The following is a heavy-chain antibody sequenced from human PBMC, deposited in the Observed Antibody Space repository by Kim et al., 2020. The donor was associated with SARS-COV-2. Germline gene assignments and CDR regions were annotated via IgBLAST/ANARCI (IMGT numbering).Heavy chain of an antibody. Sequence: VKVSCKASGYTFTSYGISWLRQAPGQGLEWMGWISVYNANTNYAQNLQARLTMTTDTSTSTAYMELRSLTSDDTAVYYCARDPAYDSSVYAADYWGQGTLVTVSS. D-gene: IGHD3-22*01. V-gene: IGHV1-18*01. CDR1: GYTFTSYG. J-gene: IGHJ4*02. CDR3: ARDPAYDSSVYAADY. CDR2: ISVYNANT.